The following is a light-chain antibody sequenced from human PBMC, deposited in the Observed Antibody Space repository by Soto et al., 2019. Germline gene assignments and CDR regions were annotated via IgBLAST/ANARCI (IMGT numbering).Light chain of an antibody. CDR1: QSVSSY. V-gene: IGKV3-11*01. CDR2: DAS. Sequence: IVLTQSPATLSLSPGERATLSCRASQSVSSYLAWYQQKPGQAPRLLIYDASNRATGIPARFSGSGSGTDFTLTISSLEPEDLAVYYCQQRSNWPPDFGQGTRLEIK. CDR3: QQRSNWPPD. J-gene: IGKJ5*01.